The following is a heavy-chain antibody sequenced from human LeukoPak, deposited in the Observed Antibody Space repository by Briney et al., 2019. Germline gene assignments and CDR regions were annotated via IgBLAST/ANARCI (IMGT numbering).Heavy chain of an antibody. V-gene: IGHV3-23*01. J-gene: IGHJ4*02. D-gene: IGHD4-17*01. Sequence: GGSLRLSCAASGFTFSSYAMSWVRQAPGKGLEWVSAISGSGGSTYYADSVKGRFTISRDNSKNTLYLQMNSLRAADTAVYYCAQEHRMTTVTTTHDYWGQGTLVTVSS. CDR1: GFTFSSYA. CDR3: AQEHRMTTVTTTHDY. CDR2: ISGSGGST.